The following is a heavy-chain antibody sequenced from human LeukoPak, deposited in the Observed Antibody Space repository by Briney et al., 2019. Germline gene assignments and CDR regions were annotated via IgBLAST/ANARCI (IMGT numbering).Heavy chain of an antibody. CDR2: IIPILGIA. J-gene: IGHJ4*02. Sequence: GSSVKVSCKASGGTFSSYTISRVRQAPGQGLEWMGRIIPILGIANYAQKFQGRVTITADKSTSTAYMELSSLRSEDTAVYYCARDPDDIAAVAQWGQGTLVTVAS. V-gene: IGHV1-69*04. CDR1: GGTFSSYT. D-gene: IGHD2-15*01. CDR3: ARDPDDIAAVAQ.